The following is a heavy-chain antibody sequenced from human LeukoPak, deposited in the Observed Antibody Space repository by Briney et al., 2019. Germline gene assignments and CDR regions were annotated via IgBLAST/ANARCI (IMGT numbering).Heavy chain of an antibody. CDR1: GFTFSSYA. CDR2: ISGSGGST. Sequence: PGWSLRLSCAASGFTFSSYAMSWVRQAPGKGLEWVSAISGSGGSTYYADSVKGRFTISRDNSKNTLYLQMNSLRAEDTAVYYCARDSAAAGTWWFDPWGQGTLVTVSS. J-gene: IGHJ5*02. CDR3: ARDSAAAGTWWFDP. V-gene: IGHV3-23*01. D-gene: IGHD6-13*01.